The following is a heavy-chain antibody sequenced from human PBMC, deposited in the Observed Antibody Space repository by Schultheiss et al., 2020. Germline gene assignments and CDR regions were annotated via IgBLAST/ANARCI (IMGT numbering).Heavy chain of an antibody. V-gene: IGHV1-18*01. CDR3: ARDPLGDYVWGSYFGMDV. D-gene: IGHD3-16*01. J-gene: IGHJ6*02. CDR1: GYTFTSYG. Sequence: ASVKVSGKASGYTFTSYGISWVRQAPGQGLEWMGWISAYNGNTNYAQKLQGRVTMTTDTSTSTAYMELSSLRSEDTAVYYCARDPLGDYVWGSYFGMDVWGQGTTVTVSS. CDR2: ISAYNGNT.